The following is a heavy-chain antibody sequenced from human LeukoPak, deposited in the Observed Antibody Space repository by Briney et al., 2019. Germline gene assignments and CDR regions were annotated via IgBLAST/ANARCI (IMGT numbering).Heavy chain of an antibody. D-gene: IGHD3-10*01. Sequence: ASVKVSCKASGGTFISYSITWVRQAPGQGLEWMGRIIPIVGIPNYAQKFQGRVTITTDKAPTTAYMELRSLRPAYTAVYYCVGERGYNHGLDVWGQGTTVPVPS. CDR2: IIPIVGIP. J-gene: IGHJ6*02. CDR1: GGTFISYS. V-gene: IGHV1-69*02. CDR3: VGERGYNHGLDV.